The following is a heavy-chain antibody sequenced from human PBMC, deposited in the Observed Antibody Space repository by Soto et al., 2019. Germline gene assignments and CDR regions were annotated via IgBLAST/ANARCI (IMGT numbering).Heavy chain of an antibody. CDR3: ALLKGGGIYGDGVAD. D-gene: IGHD4-17*01. CDR1: GYSISSGYY. Sequence: SETLSLTCAVSGYSISSGYYWGWIRQPPGKGLEWLGHIYHSGSIYYNPSLNSRVTISVDTSKNQFSLKLTSVTAADTAIYYCALLKGGGIYGDGVADWGQGTLVTVSS. V-gene: IGHV4-38-2*01. J-gene: IGHJ4*02. CDR2: IYHSGSI.